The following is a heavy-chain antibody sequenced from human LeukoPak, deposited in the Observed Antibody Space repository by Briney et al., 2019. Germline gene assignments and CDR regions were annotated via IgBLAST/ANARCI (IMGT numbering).Heavy chain of an antibody. D-gene: IGHD1-1*01. CDR1: GFTFSSYA. Sequence: PGGSLRLSCAASGFTFSSYAMSWVRQAPARGLEWVSSLRGDGSTFYADSVKGRFTLSRDESRNTVYFQLNSLRVEDTAVYYCAKANWDSNGDAGLWGQGTLGPV. CDR3: AKANWDSNGDAGL. V-gene: IGHV3-23*01. J-gene: IGHJ1*01. CDR2: LRGDGST.